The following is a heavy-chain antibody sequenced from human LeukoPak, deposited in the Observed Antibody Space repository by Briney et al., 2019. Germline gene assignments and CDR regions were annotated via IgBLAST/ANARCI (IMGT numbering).Heavy chain of an antibody. D-gene: IGHD6-19*01. CDR1: GGSISSYY. CDR2: IYYSGST. CDR3: VRHYLGQWLIDY. Sequence: SETLPLTCTVPGGSISSYYWSWIRQPPGKGLERIGYIYYSGSTNYNPSLKSRVTISVDTSKNQFSLKLSSVTAADTAVYYCVRHYLGQWLIDYWGQGTLVTVSS. J-gene: IGHJ4*02. V-gene: IGHV4-59*08.